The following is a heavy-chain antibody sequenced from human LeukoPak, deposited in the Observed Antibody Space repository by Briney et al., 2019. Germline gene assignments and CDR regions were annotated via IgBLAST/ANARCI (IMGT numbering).Heavy chain of an antibody. CDR1: GGSISSYY. Sequence: SETLSLTCTVSGGSISSYYWSWIRQPPGKGLEWIGYIYYSGSTYYNPSLKSRVTISVDTSKNQFSLKLSSVTAADTAVYYCASSHDYGDYVWDYWGQGTLVTVSS. D-gene: IGHD4-17*01. CDR3: ASSHDYGDYVWDY. V-gene: IGHV4-59*06. J-gene: IGHJ4*02. CDR2: IYYSGST.